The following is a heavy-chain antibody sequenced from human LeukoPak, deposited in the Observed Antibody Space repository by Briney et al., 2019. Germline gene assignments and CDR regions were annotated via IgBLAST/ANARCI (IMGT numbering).Heavy chain of an antibody. Sequence: GGSLRLSCAASGFTFSSYAMSWVRQAPGKGLEWVSAISGSGGSTYYADSVKGRFTISRDNSKNTLYLQMNSLRAEDTAVYYCARDRLVVVTASWFDPWGQGTLVTVSS. CDR2: ISGSGGST. CDR3: ARDRLVVVTASWFDP. D-gene: IGHD2-2*01. V-gene: IGHV3-23*01. CDR1: GFTFSSYA. J-gene: IGHJ5*02.